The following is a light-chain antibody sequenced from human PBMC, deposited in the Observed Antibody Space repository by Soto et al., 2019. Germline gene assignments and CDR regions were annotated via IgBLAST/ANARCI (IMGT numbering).Light chain of an antibody. CDR3: LLSYNGPYV. CDR1: TRAVTNGHY. Sequence: QAVVTRESSLSVSPGETVTLTCASSTRAVTNGHYPYWFQQKPGQAPRTLIYDTTNRHSWTPARFSGSLLGGKAALTLSGAQPEDEAEYYCLLSYNGPYVFGTGTKVTVL. J-gene: IGLJ1*01. CDR2: DTT. V-gene: IGLV7-46*01.